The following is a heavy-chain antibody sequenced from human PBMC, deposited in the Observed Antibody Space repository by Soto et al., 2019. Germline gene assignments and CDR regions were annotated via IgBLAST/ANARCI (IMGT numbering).Heavy chain of an antibody. J-gene: IGHJ4*02. D-gene: IGHD6-19*01. V-gene: IGHV4-59*01. Sequence: SETLSLTCAVSGGSISSYYWSWIRQPPGKVLELIGYIYYSGSTNYNPSLKSRVTISVDTSKNQFSLKLTSVTAADTAVYYCARSRYTSGWWTPPFDYWGQGTLVTVSS. CDR2: IYYSGST. CDR3: ARSRYTSGWWTPPFDY. CDR1: GGSISSYY.